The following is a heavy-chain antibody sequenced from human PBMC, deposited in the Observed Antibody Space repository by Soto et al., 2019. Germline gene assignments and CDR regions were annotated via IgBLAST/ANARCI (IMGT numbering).Heavy chain of an antibody. V-gene: IGHV3-48*02. CDR2: ISASRRTI. Sequence: EGQLVESGGGLVQPGGSLRLSCAVPGFTFTDYSLNWVRQAPGKGLEWVSYISASRRTIYYAGSVKGRFTVSRDNAKNSLYLQMNSLRDEDTAVYYCARDGRRGYDLDVWGQGTTVTVSS. D-gene: IGHD1-26*01. CDR3: ARDGRRGYDLDV. J-gene: IGHJ6*02. CDR1: GFTFTDYS.